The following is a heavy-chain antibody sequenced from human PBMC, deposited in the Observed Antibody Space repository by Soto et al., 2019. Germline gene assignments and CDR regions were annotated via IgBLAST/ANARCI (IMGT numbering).Heavy chain of an antibody. CDR1: GYTFTSYY. D-gene: IGHD2-2*01. V-gene: IGHV1-46*01. CDR3: ARGPRKDIVVVPAAVNPVDY. Sequence: ASVKVSCKASGYTFTSYYMHWVRQAPGQGLEWMGIINPSGGSTSYAQKFQGRVTMTRDTSTSTVYMELSSLRSEDTAVYYCARGPRKDIVVVPAAVNPVDYWGQGTLVTV. CDR2: INPSGGST. J-gene: IGHJ4*02.